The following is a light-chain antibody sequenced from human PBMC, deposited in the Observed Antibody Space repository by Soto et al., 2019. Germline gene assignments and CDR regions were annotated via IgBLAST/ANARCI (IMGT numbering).Light chain of an antibody. Sequence: QSVLTQPPSASVSPGQSVTISCTGTSSDVGGYDYVSWYQQHPGKAPKLMIHGVSKRPSGVPDRFSGSKSGNTASLTVSGLQAEDEADYYCSSYAGSNNLIFGGGTKVTVL. V-gene: IGLV2-8*01. CDR3: SSYAGSNNLI. CDR1: SSDVGGYDY. J-gene: IGLJ2*01. CDR2: GVS.